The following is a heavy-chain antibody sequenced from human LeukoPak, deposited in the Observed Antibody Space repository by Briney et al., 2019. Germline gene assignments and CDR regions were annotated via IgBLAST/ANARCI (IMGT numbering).Heavy chain of an antibody. CDR1: GYTFTTYT. D-gene: IGHD5-24*01. J-gene: IGHJ4*02. CDR2: INAGNGNT. V-gene: IGHV1-3*01. CDR3: AREIDRDGYNRFFDY. Sequence: ASVKVSCKASGYTFTTYTMHWVRQPPGQRLEWMGWINAGNGNTKYSQKFQGRVTITRDTSASTAYMDLSSLRSEDTAVYYCAREIDRDGYNRFFDYWGQGTLVTVSS.